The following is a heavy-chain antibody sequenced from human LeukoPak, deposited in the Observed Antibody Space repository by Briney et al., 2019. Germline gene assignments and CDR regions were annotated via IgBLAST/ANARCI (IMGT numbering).Heavy chain of an antibody. Sequence: ASVKVSCKASGYTFTSYYIHWVRQTPGQGLEWMGIINPSGGSSSYAQKFQGRVTITADKSTSTAYMELSSLRSEDTAVYYCARAESSSSYYYYYYYMDVWGKGTTVTVSS. D-gene: IGHD6-6*01. V-gene: IGHV1-46*01. CDR3: ARAESSSSYYYYYYYMDV. J-gene: IGHJ6*03. CDR1: GYTFTSYY. CDR2: INPSGGSS.